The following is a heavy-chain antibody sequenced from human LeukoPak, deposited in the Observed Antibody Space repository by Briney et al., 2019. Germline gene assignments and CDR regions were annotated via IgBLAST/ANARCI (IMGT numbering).Heavy chain of an antibody. CDR2: ISAYNGNT. Sequence: ASVKVSCKASGYTFTSYGISWVRQAPGQGLEWMGWISAYNGNTNYAQKLQGRVTMTTDTSTSTAYMELRSLRSGDTAVYYCARTIAVAGHDAFDIWGQGTMVTVSS. V-gene: IGHV1-18*04. J-gene: IGHJ3*02. CDR1: GYTFTSYG. CDR3: ARTIAVAGHDAFDI. D-gene: IGHD6-19*01.